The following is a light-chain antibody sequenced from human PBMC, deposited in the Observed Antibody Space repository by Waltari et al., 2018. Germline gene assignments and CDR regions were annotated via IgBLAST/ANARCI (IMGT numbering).Light chain of an antibody. CDR2: EVT. Sequence: QSALTQPASVSGSPGQSITISCTGTRSAVGSYNFVSWYQQHPGKAPKLIISEVTKRPSGVSNRFSGSKSGNTASLTISGLQADDEADYYCCSFASRIGVFGGGTKVTVL. CDR3: CSFASRIGV. CDR1: RSAVGSYNF. V-gene: IGLV2-23*02. J-gene: IGLJ2*01.